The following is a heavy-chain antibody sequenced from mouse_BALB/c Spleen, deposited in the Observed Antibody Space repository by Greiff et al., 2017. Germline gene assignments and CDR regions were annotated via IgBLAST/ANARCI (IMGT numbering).Heavy chain of an antibody. CDR3: ARGYDYGGSFDY. V-gene: IGHV3-2*02. D-gene: IGHD2-4*01. Sequence: EVQLQQSGPGLVKPSQSLSLTCTVTGYSITSDYAWNWIRQFPGNKLEWMGYISYSGSTSYNPSLKSRISITRDTSKNQFFLQLNSVTTEDTATYYCARGYDYGGSFDYWGQGTTLTVSS. CDR2: ISYSGST. CDR1: GYSITSDYA. J-gene: IGHJ2*01.